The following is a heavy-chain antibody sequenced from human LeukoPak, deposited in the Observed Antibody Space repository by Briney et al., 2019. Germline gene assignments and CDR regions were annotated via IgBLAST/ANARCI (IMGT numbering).Heavy chain of an antibody. D-gene: IGHD4-23*01. J-gene: IGHJ4*02. CDR1: GFTFSNYW. CDR2: ISSRGIGI. CDR3: ARMDYAGNWPDY. Sequence: GGSLRPSCAASGFTFSNYWMSWVRQAPGKGLEWVSYISSRGIGIHYADSVKGRFTISRDNARNSLYLQMNSLRVEDTAVYYCARMDYAGNWPDYWGQGTLVTVSS. V-gene: IGHV3-48*04.